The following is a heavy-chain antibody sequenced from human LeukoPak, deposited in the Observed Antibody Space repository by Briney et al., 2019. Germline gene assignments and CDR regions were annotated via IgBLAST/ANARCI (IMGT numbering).Heavy chain of an antibody. CDR3: AKDSIEGSTLIYHYYYMDV. Sequence: GGSLRPSCAAFGFSPRYYGMHSVRQAPGKGLEWVAFIRYDGSSKYYGDSVRGRFTISRDNSKNTLYLQMNTLRAEDTAVYYCAKDSIEGSTLIYHYYYMDVWGKGTTVSVSS. V-gene: IGHV3-30*02. CDR2: IRYDGSSK. CDR1: GFSPRYYG. D-gene: IGHD3-3*02. J-gene: IGHJ6*03.